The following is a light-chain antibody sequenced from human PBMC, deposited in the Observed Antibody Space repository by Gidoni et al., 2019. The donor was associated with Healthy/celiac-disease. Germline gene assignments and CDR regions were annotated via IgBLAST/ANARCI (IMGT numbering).Light chain of an antibody. CDR2: GAS. V-gene: IGKV3-15*01. CDR1: QSVSSN. Sequence: TGSPATLSVSPGERATLSCRASQSVSSNLAWYQQKPGQAPRLLIYGASTRATGIPARFSGSGSGTEFTLTISSLQSEDFAVYYCQQYNNWPPITVGQGTRLEIK. J-gene: IGKJ5*01. CDR3: QQYNNWPPIT.